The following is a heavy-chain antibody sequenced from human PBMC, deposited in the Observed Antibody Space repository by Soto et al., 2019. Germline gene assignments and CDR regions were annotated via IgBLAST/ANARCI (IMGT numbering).Heavy chain of an antibody. CDR3: ARGSGHNSYSMDV. CDR2: IWYDGRNK. J-gene: IGHJ6*03. Sequence: QVQLVESGGGVVQPGGSLRLSCAASGFTFRTYGIHWVRQAPGKGLEWVAVIWYDGRNKYLADSVKGRFTISRDNPRNTLFLQMNSLRAEDTAIYYCARGSGHNSYSMDVWGKGTTVTVSS. CDR1: GFTFRTYG. V-gene: IGHV3-33*01.